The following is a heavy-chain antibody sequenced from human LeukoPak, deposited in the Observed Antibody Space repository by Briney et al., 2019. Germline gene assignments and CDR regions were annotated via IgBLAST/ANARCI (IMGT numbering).Heavy chain of an antibody. J-gene: IGHJ5*02. CDR2: ISSSSSYI. D-gene: IGHD3-10*01. CDR3: ARDSQRVRGVIIRYNWFDP. Sequence: GGSLRLSCAASGFTFSSYSMNWVRQAPGKGLEWVSSISSSSSYIYYADSVKGRFTISRDNAKNSLYLQMNSLRAEDTAVYYCARDSQRVRGVIIRYNWFDPWGQGTLVTVSS. V-gene: IGHV3-21*01. CDR1: GFTFSSYS.